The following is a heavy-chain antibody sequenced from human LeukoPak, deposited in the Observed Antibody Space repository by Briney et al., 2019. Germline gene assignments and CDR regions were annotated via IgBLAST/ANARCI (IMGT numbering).Heavy chain of an antibody. CDR3: ASGAAGGRGDY. CDR1: GFTFSSYW. V-gene: IGHV3-74*01. CDR2: INTDGSTT. J-gene: IGHJ4*02. Sequence: GGSLRLSCAASGFTFSSYWMHWVRQAPGKGLVWVSHINTDGSTTSYADSVKGRFTISRDNAKNTLYLHMTSLRADDTAVYYCASGAAGGRGDYWGQGTLVTVSS. D-gene: IGHD6-13*01.